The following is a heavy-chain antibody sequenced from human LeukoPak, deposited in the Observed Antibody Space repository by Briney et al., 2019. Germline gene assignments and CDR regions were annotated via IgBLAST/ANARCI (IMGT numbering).Heavy chain of an antibody. Sequence: PSETLSLTCAVYGGSFSGYYWSWIRQPPGKGLEWIGEINHSGSTNYNPSLKSRVTISVDTSKNQFSLKLSSVTAADTAVYYCARGLRLGSSGYYKRYNWFDPWGQGTLVTVSS. CDR1: GGSFSGYY. J-gene: IGHJ5*02. CDR3: ARGLRLGSSGYYKRYNWFDP. D-gene: IGHD3-22*01. CDR2: INHSGST. V-gene: IGHV4-34*01.